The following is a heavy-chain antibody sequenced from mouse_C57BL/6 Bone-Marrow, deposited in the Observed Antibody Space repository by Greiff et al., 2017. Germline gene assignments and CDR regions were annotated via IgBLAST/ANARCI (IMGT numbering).Heavy chain of an antibody. Sequence: EVKLEESGGGLVQPGGSLKLSCAASGFTFSDYYMYWVRQTPEKRLEWVAYISNGGGSTYYPDTVKGRFTISRDNAKNTLYLQMSRLKSEDTAMYYCARHRGYGNYDYYAMDYWGQGTSVTVSS. CDR2: ISNGGGST. CDR1: GFTFSDYY. V-gene: IGHV5-12*01. CDR3: ARHRGYGNYDYYAMDY. J-gene: IGHJ4*01. D-gene: IGHD2-1*01.